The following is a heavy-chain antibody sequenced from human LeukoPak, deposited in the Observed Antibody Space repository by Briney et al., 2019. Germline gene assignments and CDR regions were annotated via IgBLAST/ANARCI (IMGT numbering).Heavy chain of an antibody. J-gene: IGHJ4*02. CDR1: GGSIRSGGYY. Sequence: SETLSLTCTVSGGSIRSGGYYWSWIRQHPGKGLEWIGYIYYSGSTYYNPSLKSRVTISVDTSKNQFSLKLSSVTAADTAVYYCARGLVVVINQYYFDYWGQGTLVTVSS. CDR3: ARGLVVVINQYYFDY. D-gene: IGHD3-22*01. V-gene: IGHV4-31*03. CDR2: IYYSGST.